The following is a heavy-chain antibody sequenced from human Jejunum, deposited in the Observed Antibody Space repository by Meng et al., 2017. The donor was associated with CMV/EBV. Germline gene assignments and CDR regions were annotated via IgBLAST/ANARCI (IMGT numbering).Heavy chain of an antibody. J-gene: IGHJ4*02. CDR3: TREGVY. CDR1: GVSVSNYF. Sequence: HVKVEGSGPGLVKPSETLFLTCSVSGVSVSNYFWSWIRQPAEVGREWLGRKSISGTTDYSPSVKSRVTMSIDTYKNTFSLTLTSVTAADTAIYYCTREGVYWGRGILVTVSS. CDR2: KSISGTT. D-gene: IGHD3-10*01. V-gene: IGHV4-4*07.